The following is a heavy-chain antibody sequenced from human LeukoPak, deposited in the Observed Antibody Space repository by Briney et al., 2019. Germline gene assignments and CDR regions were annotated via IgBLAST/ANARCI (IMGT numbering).Heavy chain of an antibody. D-gene: IGHD6-13*01. J-gene: IGHJ4*02. CDR2: INHSGST. CDR3: ARVPPPLAAVGIFDY. Sequence: TSETLSLTCAVYGGSFSGYYWSWIRQPPGKGLEWIGEINHSGSTNYNPSLKSRVTISVDTSKNQFSLKLSSVTAADTAVYYCARVPPPLAAVGIFDYWGQGTLVTVSS. CDR1: GGSFSGYY. V-gene: IGHV4-34*01.